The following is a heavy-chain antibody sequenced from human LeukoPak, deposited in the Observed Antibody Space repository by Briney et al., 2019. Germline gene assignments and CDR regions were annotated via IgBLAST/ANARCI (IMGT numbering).Heavy chain of an antibody. D-gene: IGHD1-7*01. CDR1: GFTFSDYY. V-gene: IGHV3-11*04. CDR3: ARDGELELRSDAFDI. J-gene: IGHJ3*02. Sequence: GGSLRLSCAASGFTFSDYYMSWIRQAPGKGLEWVSYISSSGSTIYYADSVKGRFTISRDNVKNSLYLQMNSLRAEDTAVYYCARDGELELRSDAFDIWGQGTMVTVSS. CDR2: ISSSGSTI.